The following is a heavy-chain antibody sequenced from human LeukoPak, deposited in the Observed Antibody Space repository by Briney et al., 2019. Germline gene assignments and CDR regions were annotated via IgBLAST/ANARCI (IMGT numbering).Heavy chain of an antibody. V-gene: IGHV6-1*01. CDR1: GDSVSSNSAA. J-gene: IGHJ6*02. D-gene: IGHD6-19*01. CDR2: TYYRSKWYN. CDR3: ARVGYSSVWTPFAMDV. Sequence: SQTLSLTYAISGDSVSSNSAACNWVRQSPARGLEWLGRTYYRSKWYNDYAVSVKSRLTINPDTSKTQSCLQLNSVTPEDTAVYYCARVGYSSVWTPFAMDVWGQGTTVTVSS.